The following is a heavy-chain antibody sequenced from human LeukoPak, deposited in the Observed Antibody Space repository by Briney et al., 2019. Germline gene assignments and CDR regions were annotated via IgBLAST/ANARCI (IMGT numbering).Heavy chain of an antibody. Sequence: SETLSLTCSVSGGSIRSSDDYWGFVRQTPGKGLEWMGSIYYTGSSHYNPSLKSRATISVDTSKNQFSLKLSSVTAADTAVYYCARERYCSGGSCYGAFYRSYYMDVWGKGTTVTVSS. D-gene: IGHD2-15*01. CDR2: IYYTGSS. J-gene: IGHJ6*03. CDR3: ARERYCSGGSCYGAFYRSYYMDV. CDR1: GGSIRSSDDY. V-gene: IGHV4-39*07.